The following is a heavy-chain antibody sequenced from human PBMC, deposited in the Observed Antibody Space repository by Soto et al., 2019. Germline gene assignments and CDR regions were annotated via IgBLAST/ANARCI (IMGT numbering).Heavy chain of an antibody. CDR1: GFTFSNAW. CDR3: TTSFSSGWYVDYFDY. Sequence: GGSLRLSCAASGFTFSNAWMSWVRQAPGKGLEWVGRIKSKTDGGTTDYAAPVKGRFTISRDDSKNTLYLQMNSLKTEDTAVYYCTTSFSSGWYVDYFDYWGQGTLVTVSS. CDR2: IKSKTDGGTT. V-gene: IGHV3-15*01. D-gene: IGHD6-19*01. J-gene: IGHJ4*02.